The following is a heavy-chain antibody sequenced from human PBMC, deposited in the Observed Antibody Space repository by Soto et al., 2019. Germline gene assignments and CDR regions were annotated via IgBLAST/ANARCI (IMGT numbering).Heavy chain of an antibody. Sequence: QVQLVQSGAEVKKPGSSVKVSCKASGGTFSSYTISWVRQAPGQGLEWMGRIIPILGIANYAQKFQGRVTITADKSTSTAYMELSSLRSEDTAVYYCARNPPLAYCGGDCYSSPFDPWGQGTLVTVSS. CDR1: GGTFSSYT. J-gene: IGHJ5*02. D-gene: IGHD2-21*02. V-gene: IGHV1-69*02. CDR2: IIPILGIA. CDR3: ARNPPLAYCGGDCYSSPFDP.